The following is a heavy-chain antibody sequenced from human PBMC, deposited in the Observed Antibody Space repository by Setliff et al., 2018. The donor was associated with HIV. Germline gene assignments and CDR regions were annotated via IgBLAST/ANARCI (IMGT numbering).Heavy chain of an antibody. CDR2: INWNSGTF. Sequence: PGGSLRLSCAASGFTFDDYAMHWVRQAPGKGLEWVSGINWNSGTFGYADSVKGRITISRDNAKNSVYLQMNSLRAEDTAVYYCARETIWSGHSYFDYWGQGTLVTVSS. CDR1: GFTFDDYA. CDR3: ARETIWSGHSYFDY. J-gene: IGHJ4*02. V-gene: IGHV3-9*01. D-gene: IGHD3-3*01.